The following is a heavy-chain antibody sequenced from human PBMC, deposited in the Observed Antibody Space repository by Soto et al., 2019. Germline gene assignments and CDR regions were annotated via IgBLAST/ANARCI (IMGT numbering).Heavy chain of an antibody. CDR2: IYHSGST. J-gene: IGHJ4*02. CDR3: ARGTGCSGGSCYSLYYFDY. CDR1: GGSISSSNW. V-gene: IGHV4-4*02. D-gene: IGHD2-15*01. Sequence: PSETLSLTCAVSGGSISSSNWWSWVRQPPGKGLEWIGEIYHSGSTNYNPSLKSRVTISVDKSKNQFSLKLSSVTAADTAVYYCARGTGCSGGSCYSLYYFDYWGQGTLVTVSS.